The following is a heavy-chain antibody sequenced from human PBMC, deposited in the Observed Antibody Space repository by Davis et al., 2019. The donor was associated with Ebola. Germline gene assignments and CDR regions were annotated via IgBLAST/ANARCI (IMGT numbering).Heavy chain of an antibody. D-gene: IGHD1-14*01. CDR1: GYIFIHYY. V-gene: IGHV1-2*04. CDR2: INPNTGGA. J-gene: IGHJ4*02. Sequence: ASVKVSCKASGYIFIHYYLHWVRQAPGRGLQWMGRINPNTGGADYAQDFQGWVTMTRDTSTSTTYMQLNRLRSDDSAMYYCAREAADHRGIDFWGQGTMVTVSS. CDR3: AREAADHRGIDF.